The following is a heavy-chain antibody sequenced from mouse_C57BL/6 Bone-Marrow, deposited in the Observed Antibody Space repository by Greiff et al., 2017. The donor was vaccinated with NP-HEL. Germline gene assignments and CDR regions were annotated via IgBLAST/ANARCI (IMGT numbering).Heavy chain of an antibody. J-gene: IGHJ1*03. CDR2: ISDGGSYT. D-gene: IGHD2-3*01. V-gene: IGHV5-4*03. Sequence: EVKLMESGGGLVKPGGSLKLSCAASGFTFSSYAMSWVRQTPEKRLAWVATISDGGSYTYYPDNVKGRFTISRDNAKNNRYLQMSHLKSEDTAMYYCARWLLRWYFDVWGTGTTVTVSS. CDR3: ARWLLRWYFDV. CDR1: GFTFSSYA.